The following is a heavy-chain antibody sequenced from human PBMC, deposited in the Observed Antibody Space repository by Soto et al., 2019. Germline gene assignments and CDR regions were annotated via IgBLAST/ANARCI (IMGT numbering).Heavy chain of an antibody. CDR2: IYPGDSDT. CDR3: ARLKRDGYNYSPLYY. Sequence: PGESLKISCKGSGYSFTSYWIGWVRQMPRKGLEWMGIIYPGDSDTRYSPSFQGQVTISADKSISTAYLQWSSLKASDTAMYYCARLKRDGYNYSPLYYWGQATLVTVSS. V-gene: IGHV5-51*01. D-gene: IGHD5-12*01. CDR1: GYSFTSYW. J-gene: IGHJ4*02.